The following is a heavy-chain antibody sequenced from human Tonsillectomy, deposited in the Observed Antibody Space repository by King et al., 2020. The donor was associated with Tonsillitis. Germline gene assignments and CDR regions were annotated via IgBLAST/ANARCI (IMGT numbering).Heavy chain of an antibody. CDR1: GGSFSGYY. Sequence: VQLQQWGAGLLKPSETLSLTCAVYGGSFSGYYWNWIRQPPGKGREWIGEINHGGSTNYNPSLKRRVTISVDTSKNQFSLKLNSVTAADTAVYYCARRLGYFDTSAYHVDYWGQGTLVTVSS. D-gene: IGHD3-22*01. CDR2: INHGGST. CDR3: ARRLGYFDTSAYHVDY. V-gene: IGHV4-34*01. J-gene: IGHJ4*02.